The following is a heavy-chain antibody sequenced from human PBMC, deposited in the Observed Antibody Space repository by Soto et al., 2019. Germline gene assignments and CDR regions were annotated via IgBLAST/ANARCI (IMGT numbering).Heavy chain of an antibody. J-gene: IGHJ4*02. CDR1: GFSLNASGAR. D-gene: IGHD5-18*01. CDR3: AQGEYSSDGWCFFHY. Sequence: SGPTLVNPTQTLTLTCTLSGFSLNASGARVGWIRQPPGKALEWLALIYWDDGKRYSPSLKNRLTVTKETLKNQVVLTMTNMDPADTGTYYCAQGEYSSDGWCFFHYCEQGTLVTVSS. V-gene: IGHV2-5*02. CDR2: IYWDDGK.